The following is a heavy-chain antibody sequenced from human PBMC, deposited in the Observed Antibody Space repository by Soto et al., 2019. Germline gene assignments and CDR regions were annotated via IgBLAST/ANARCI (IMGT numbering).Heavy chain of an antibody. CDR2: INPMGGST. CDR1: GYTFTSSY. J-gene: IGHJ4*02. V-gene: IGHV1-46*03. D-gene: IGHD3-16*01. CDR3: SRGLFTGDY. Sequence: APVKVSCKASGYTFTSSYIHWVRQAPGQGLEWMAIINPMGGSTNYAQRFKGRVTLTMDTSASTVYMDLSSLRSDDTAVYYCSRGLFTGDYWGQGTLVTVSS.